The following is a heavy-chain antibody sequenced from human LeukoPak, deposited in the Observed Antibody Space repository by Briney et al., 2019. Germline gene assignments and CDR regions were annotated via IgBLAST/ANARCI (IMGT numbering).Heavy chain of an antibody. CDR2: ISGSGGST. CDR1: GFTFSSSA. D-gene: IGHD2-15*01. J-gene: IGHJ6*02. V-gene: IGHV3-23*01. Sequence: GGSLRLSCATSGFTFSSSAMSWVRQAPGKGLEWVSAISGSGGSTYYADSVKGRFTISRDNSKNTLYLQMNSLRVEDTAVYYCAKVLLARAYYYGMDVWGQGTTVTVSS. CDR3: AKVLLARAYYYGMDV.